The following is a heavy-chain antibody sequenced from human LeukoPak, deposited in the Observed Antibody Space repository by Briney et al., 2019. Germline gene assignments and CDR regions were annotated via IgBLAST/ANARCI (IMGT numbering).Heavy chain of an antibody. V-gene: IGHV3-21*01. J-gene: IGHJ4*02. D-gene: IGHD3-9*01. CDR1: GFTFSSYS. CDR2: TSPSSSYK. CDR3: ARGSYDILTGYSPFFFDY. Sequence: GGSLRLSCAASGFTFSSYSMNWVRQAPGKGLEWVSSTSPSSSYKYYADSVKGRFTISRDNAKNTLYLQMNSLRAEDTAVYFCARGSYDILTGYSPFFFDYWGQGTLVTVSS.